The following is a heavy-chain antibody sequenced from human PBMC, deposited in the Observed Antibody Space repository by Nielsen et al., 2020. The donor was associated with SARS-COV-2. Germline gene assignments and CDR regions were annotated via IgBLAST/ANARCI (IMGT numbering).Heavy chain of an antibody. CDR2: TYYRSKWYN. Sequence: SQTLSLTCAISGDSVSSNSAAWNWIRPSPSRGLEWLGRTYYRSKWYNDYAVSVKSRITINPDTSKNQFSLHLNSVTPEDTAVYYCARARGAYGDYYYYYYTDVWGKGTTVTVSS. CDR1: GDSVSSNSAA. J-gene: IGHJ6*03. D-gene: IGHD4-17*01. CDR3: ARARGAYGDYYYYYYTDV. V-gene: IGHV6-1*01.